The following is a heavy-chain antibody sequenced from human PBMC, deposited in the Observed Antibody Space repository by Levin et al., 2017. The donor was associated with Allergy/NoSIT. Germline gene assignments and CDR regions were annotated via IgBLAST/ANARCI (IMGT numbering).Heavy chain of an antibody. V-gene: IGHV1-24*01. Sequence: GESLKISCRVSGYTLTDLAIYWVRQAPRTGLEWMGLFDPEYDKTAYAQQFQGRITMTGDKSIDTAYMELSSLRSDDSAVYYCVIDIAKIATLVGDYWGQGTLVTVSS. CDR3: VIDIAKIATLVGDY. D-gene: IGHD3-10*01. J-gene: IGHJ4*02. CDR1: GYTLTDLA. CDR2: FDPEYDKT.